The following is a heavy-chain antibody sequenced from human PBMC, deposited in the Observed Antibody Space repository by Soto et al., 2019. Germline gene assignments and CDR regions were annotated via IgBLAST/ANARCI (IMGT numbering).Heavy chain of an antibody. J-gene: IGHJ4*02. CDR2: IYYSGST. CDR3: ARDSLQSGFDY. CDR1: GGSISSGGYY. Sequence: TLTLTSTVSGGSISSGGYYWSWIRQHPGRGLEWIGYIYYSGSTYYNPSLKSRVTISVDTSKNQFSLKLSSVTAADTAVYYCARDSLQSGFDYWGQGTLVTVSS. V-gene: IGHV4-31*03. D-gene: IGHD1-1*01.